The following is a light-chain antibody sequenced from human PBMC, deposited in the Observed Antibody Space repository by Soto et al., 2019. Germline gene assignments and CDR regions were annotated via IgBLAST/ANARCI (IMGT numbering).Light chain of an antibody. CDR3: QQYNNWPLLT. CDR1: QSFSSN. V-gene: IGKV3-15*01. CDR2: GAS. Sequence: EIVMTQSPATLSVSPGERATLSCRASQSFSSNLAWYQQKPGQAPRLLIYGASTRATGIPARFSGSGSGTAVTPTISSMQPEDFAVYYCQQYNNWPLLTFGGGTKVEIK. J-gene: IGKJ4*01.